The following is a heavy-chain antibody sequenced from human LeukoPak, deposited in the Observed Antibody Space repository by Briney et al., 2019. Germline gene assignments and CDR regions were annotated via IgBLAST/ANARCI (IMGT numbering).Heavy chain of an antibody. V-gene: IGHV4-59*08. CDR3: ARHPRSIAARPFDY. J-gene: IGHJ4*02. D-gene: IGHD6-6*01. CDR2: INHSGST. Sequence: SETLSLTCTVSGGSISSYYWSWIRQPPGKGLEWIGYINHSGSTNYNPSLKSRVTISVDTSKNQFSLKLSSVTAADTAVYYCARHPRSIAARPFDYWGQGTLVTVSS. CDR1: GGSISSYY.